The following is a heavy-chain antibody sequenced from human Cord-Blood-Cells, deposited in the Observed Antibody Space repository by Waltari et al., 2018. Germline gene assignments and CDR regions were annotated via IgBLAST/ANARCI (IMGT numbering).Heavy chain of an antibody. D-gene: IGHD3-22*01. CDR1: GGSFSGYY. J-gene: IGHJ4*02. CDR2: INHSGST. CDR3: ARGLHYYDSSGYYYFDY. V-gene: IGHV4-34*01. Sequence: QVQLQQWGAGLLKPSETLSLTCAVYGGSFSGYYWSWIRQSPGKGLVWTGEINHSGSTNYNPSLKSRVTISVDTSKNQFSLKLSYVTAADTAVYYCARGLHYYDSSGYYYFDYWGQGTLVTVSS.